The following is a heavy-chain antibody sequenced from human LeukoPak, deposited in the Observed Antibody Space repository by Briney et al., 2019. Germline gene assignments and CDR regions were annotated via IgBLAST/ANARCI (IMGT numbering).Heavy chain of an antibody. D-gene: IGHD4-23*01. Sequence: GGSLRLSCAASGFTFSNYRMTWVRQAPGKGLEWVANIKPDGSEKYYVDSVKGRFTISRDNAKKSLYLQMNSLRAEDTAVYYLANYGGPFDYWGQGTLVTVSS. V-gene: IGHV3-7*05. CDR2: IKPDGSEK. J-gene: IGHJ4*02. CDR3: ANYGGPFDY. CDR1: GFTFSNYR.